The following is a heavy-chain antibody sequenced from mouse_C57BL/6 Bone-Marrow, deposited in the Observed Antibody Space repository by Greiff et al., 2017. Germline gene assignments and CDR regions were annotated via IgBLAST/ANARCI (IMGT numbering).Heavy chain of an antibody. CDR2: IYPRSGNT. J-gene: IGHJ2*01. Sequence: QVQLQQSGAELVRPGASVKLSCKASGYTFTSYGISWVKQRTGQGLEWIGEIYPRSGNTYYNEKFKGKATLTADKSSSTAYMALRLLTSEDSAVYFCARRTTTYFDYWGQGTTLTVSA. D-gene: IGHD1-1*01. CDR3: ARRTTTYFDY. CDR1: GYTFTSYG. V-gene: IGHV1-81*01.